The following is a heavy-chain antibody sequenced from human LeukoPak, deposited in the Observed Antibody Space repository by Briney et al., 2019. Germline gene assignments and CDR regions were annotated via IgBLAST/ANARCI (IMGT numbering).Heavy chain of an antibody. D-gene: IGHD6-13*01. CDR1: GFTFSNYP. Sequence: GGSLRLSCVVSGFTFSNYPMSWVRQAPGKGLEWVSVISESSEVTHYADSMKGRFTISRDNTKNTLNLQVNSLRAEDTAIYYCARGRGVAADGYFDYWGQGTLVTVSS. J-gene: IGHJ4*02. V-gene: IGHV3-23*01. CDR3: ARGRGVAADGYFDY. CDR2: ISESSEVT.